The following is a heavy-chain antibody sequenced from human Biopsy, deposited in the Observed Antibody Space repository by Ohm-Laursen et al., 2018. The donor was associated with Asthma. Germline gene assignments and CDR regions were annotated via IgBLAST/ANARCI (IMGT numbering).Heavy chain of an antibody. CDR3: AKEVFPGWELRRGPDS. J-gene: IGHJ4*02. CDR2: ISFDGTNR. Sequence: SHRLSCAASGFSFSNYGMHWVRQAPGKGLDWVAVISFDGTNRNYTGSVKGRFTISRDNSRNTLHLEMNSLRAEDTAVYFCAKEVFPGWELRRGPDSWGQGTLVTVSS. D-gene: IGHD1-26*01. V-gene: IGHV3-30*18. CDR1: GFSFSNYG.